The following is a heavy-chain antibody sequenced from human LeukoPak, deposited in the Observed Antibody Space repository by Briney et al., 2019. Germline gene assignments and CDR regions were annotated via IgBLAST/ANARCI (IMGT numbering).Heavy chain of an antibody. CDR1: GGSISSYY. Sequence: SETLSLTCTVSGGSISSYYWSWIRQPPGKGLEWIGYIYQSGSTYYTPSLESRVTISVDRSKNQFSLRLSSVTAADTAVYYCAKRVAAAGIFDYWGQGTLVTVSS. V-gene: IGHV4-59*12. J-gene: IGHJ4*02. CDR2: IYQSGST. CDR3: AKRVAAAGIFDY. D-gene: IGHD6-13*01.